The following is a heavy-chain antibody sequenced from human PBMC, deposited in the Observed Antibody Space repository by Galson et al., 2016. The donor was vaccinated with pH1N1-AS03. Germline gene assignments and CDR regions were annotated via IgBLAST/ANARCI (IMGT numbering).Heavy chain of an antibody. CDR2: VSHAGRT. CDR1: GDSICTSNW. CDR3: ARDVLPYSLGLDV. D-gene: IGHD5-18*01. Sequence: SETLSLTCAVSGDSICTSNWWSWVRQPPGQGLEWIGEVSHAGRTNYSPSLKSRVTISLDKSKNQFSLQLTSVTAADTAVYYCARDVLPYSLGLDVWGQGTTVTVSS. J-gene: IGHJ6*02. V-gene: IGHV4-4*02.